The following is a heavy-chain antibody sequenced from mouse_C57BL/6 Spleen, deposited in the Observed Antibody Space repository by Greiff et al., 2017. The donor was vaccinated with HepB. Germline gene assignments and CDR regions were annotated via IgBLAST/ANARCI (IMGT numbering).Heavy chain of an antibody. Sequence: EVQLQQSGPVLVKPGASVKMSCKASGYTFTDYYMNWVKQSHGKSLEWIGVINPYNGGTSYNQKFKGKATLTVDKSSSTAYMELNSLTSEDSAVYYCASAGTGYAMGYWGQGTSVTVSS. CDR2: INPYNGGT. D-gene: IGHD4-1*01. CDR3: ASAGTGYAMGY. V-gene: IGHV1-19*01. CDR1: GYTFTDYY. J-gene: IGHJ4*01.